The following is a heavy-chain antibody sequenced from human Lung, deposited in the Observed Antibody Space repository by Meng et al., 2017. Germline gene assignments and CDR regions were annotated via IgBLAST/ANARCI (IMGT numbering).Heavy chain of an antibody. CDR3: VRRTYSSGWYFDY. Sequence: QVLLQESGPGLGKPSKTLSLTGTVSGGSISSSNYYWSWIRQPPGKGLEWSGHIYNSGSTYYNPSLKSRVTISVDTSKNQFSLRVTSVTAADRAVYYCVRRTYSSGWYFDYWGQGTLVTVSS. D-gene: IGHD6-19*01. CDR1: GGSISSSNYY. V-gene: IGHV4-30-4*01. CDR2: IYNSGST. J-gene: IGHJ4*02.